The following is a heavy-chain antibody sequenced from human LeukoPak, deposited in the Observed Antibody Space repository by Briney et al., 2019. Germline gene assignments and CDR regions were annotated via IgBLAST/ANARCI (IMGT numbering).Heavy chain of an antibody. CDR3: VKLRGIYLDFDY. V-gene: IGHV3-23*01. Sequence: GGSLRLSCAVSGFTLSSYAMSWVRQAPGKGLEWVSAIIGSGGYPYYAHSVKGRFTISRDNSKNTLSLQMDNLRAEDTAVYYCVKLRGIYLDFDYWGQGTLVTVSS. J-gene: IGHJ4*02. CDR1: GFTLSSYA. CDR2: IIGSGGYP. D-gene: IGHD1-26*01.